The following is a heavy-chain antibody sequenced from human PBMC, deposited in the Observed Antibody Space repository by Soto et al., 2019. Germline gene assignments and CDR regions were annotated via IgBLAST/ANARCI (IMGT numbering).Heavy chain of an antibody. V-gene: IGHV3-66*01. Sequence: GGSLRLSCAASGFTVSSNYMSWVRQAPGKGLEWVSVIYSGGSTYYADSVKGRFTISRDNSKNTLYLQMNSLRAEDTAVYYCARDYPVGARADAFDIWGQGTMVTVSS. CDR3: ARDYPVGARADAFDI. D-gene: IGHD1-26*01. CDR2: IYSGGST. CDR1: GFTVSSNY. J-gene: IGHJ3*02.